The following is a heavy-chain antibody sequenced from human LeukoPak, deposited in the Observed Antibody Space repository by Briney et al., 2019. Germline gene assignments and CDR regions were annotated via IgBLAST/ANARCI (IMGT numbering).Heavy chain of an antibody. CDR2: ISGSGGST. J-gene: IGHJ4*02. D-gene: IGHD5-24*01. CDR1: GFIFTNYA. V-gene: IGHV3-23*01. Sequence: GGSLRLSCAASGFIFTNYAMTWVRQAPGKGLEWVSSISGSGGSTYYLDSVKGRFTISRDNSKNTLYLQMNTLRAEDTAIYYCAKHDMATIFRGQYYFDSWGQGSLVTVSS. CDR3: AKHDMATIFRGQYYFDS.